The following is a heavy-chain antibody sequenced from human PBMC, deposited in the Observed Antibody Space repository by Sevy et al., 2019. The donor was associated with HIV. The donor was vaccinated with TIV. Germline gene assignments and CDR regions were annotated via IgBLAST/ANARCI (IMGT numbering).Heavy chain of an antibody. CDR1: GFTFSSYS. CDR3: ARLSGYSSSWSYFDY. J-gene: IGHJ4*02. Sequence: GGSLRLTCAASGFTFSSYSMNWVRQAPGKGLEWVSYISSSTIYYADSVKGRFTSSRDNAKNSLYLQMNSLRAEDTAVYYCARLSGYSSSWSYFDYWGQGTLVTVSS. V-gene: IGHV3-48*01. D-gene: IGHD6-13*01. CDR2: ISSSTI.